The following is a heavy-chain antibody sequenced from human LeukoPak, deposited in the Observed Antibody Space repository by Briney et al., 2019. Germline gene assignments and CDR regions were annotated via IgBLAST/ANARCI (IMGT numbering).Heavy chain of an antibody. V-gene: IGHV1-2*02. CDR1: GYTFTDYY. CDR3: ARVLARYGNLDY. J-gene: IGHJ4*02. CDR2: INPNSGGT. Sequence: APVKVSCKAYGYTFTDYYIHWVRQGPGQGLEWMGWINPNSGGTNYTQKFQGRVTMTRDTSISTAYLELNRLTSDDTAVYYCARVLARYGNLDYWGQGILVIVSS. D-gene: IGHD1-14*01.